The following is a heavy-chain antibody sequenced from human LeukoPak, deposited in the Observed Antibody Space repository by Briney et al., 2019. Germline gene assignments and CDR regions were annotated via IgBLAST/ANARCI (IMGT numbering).Heavy chain of an antibody. CDR1: GFTFSSYS. Sequence: TGGSLRLSCAASGFTFSSYSMNWVRQAPGKGLEWVSSISSSSSNIYYADSVKGRFTISRDNAKNSLYLQMNSLRVEDTAVYYCAKGFAINTESAFDIWGQGTMVTVSS. J-gene: IGHJ3*02. CDR2: ISSSSSNI. V-gene: IGHV3-21*01. CDR3: AKGFAINTESAFDI.